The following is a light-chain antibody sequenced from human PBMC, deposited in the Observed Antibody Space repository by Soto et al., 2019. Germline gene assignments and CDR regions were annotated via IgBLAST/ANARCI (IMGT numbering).Light chain of an antibody. J-gene: IGKJ4*01. CDR2: GAS. V-gene: IGKV3-20*01. CDR1: QSVSGSY. CDR3: HQYSSSPLT. Sequence: EIVLTQSPGTLSLSPGERSTLSCRSSQSVSGSYLAWYQQKPGQAPRLLIYGASSRATGIPDRFSGSGSGTDFTLNISRLEPEDFAVYYCHQYSSSPLTFGGGTRWIS.